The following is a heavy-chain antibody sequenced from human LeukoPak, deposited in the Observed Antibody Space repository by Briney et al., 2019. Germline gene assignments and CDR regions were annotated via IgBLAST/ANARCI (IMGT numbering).Heavy chain of an antibody. D-gene: IGHD3-9*01. CDR3: ARHEALRYLDWLPRKRPYYYYGMDV. J-gene: IGHJ6*02. CDR1: GGSISSYY. Sequence: SETLSLTCTVSGGSISSYYWSWTRQPPGKGLEWIGYIYYSGSTNYNPSLKSRVTISVDTSKNQFSLKLSSVTAADTAVYYCARHEALRYLDWLPRKRPYYYYGMDVWGQGTTVTVSS. V-gene: IGHV4-59*08. CDR2: IYYSGST.